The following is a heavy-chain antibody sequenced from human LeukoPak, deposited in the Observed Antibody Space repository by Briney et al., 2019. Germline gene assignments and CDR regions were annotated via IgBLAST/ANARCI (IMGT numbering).Heavy chain of an antibody. CDR3: ARQYYYGSGSSGYYFDY. D-gene: IGHD3-10*01. J-gene: IGHJ4*02. CDR2: IDPGDSDT. CDR1: VYSFTTYW. Sequence: GESLKISCKGSVYSFTTYWIGWVRQMPGKGLEWMGIIDPGDSDTRYSPSFQGQVTISADKSISTAYLQWSSLKASDTAMYYCARQYYYGSGSSGYYFDYWGQGTLVTVSS. V-gene: IGHV5-51*01.